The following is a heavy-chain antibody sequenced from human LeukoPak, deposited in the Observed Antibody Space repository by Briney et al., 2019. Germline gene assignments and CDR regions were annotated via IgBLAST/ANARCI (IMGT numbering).Heavy chain of an antibody. D-gene: IGHD3-9*01. CDR3: ARDSYDILTGNPPIYYYYYGMDV. CDR2: INHSGST. V-gene: IGHV4-34*01. J-gene: IGHJ6*02. Sequence: PSETLSLTCAVYGGSFSGYYWSWIRQPPGKGLEWIGEINHSGSTNYNPSLKSRVTISVDTSKSQFSLKLSSVTAADTAVYYCARDSYDILTGNPPIYYYYYGMDVWGQGTTVTVSS. CDR1: GGSFSGYY.